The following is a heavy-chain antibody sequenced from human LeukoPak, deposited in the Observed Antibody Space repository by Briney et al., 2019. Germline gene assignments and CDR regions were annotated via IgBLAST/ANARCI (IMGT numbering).Heavy chain of an antibody. CDR3: ARFTYYYDSSGSRVDAFDI. CDR1: GDPNSRFD. J-gene: IGHJ3*02. Sequence: SEPVSLTCTVSGDPNSRFDWSCTRQPPGKGLECIGNIYYSESTNYSPSLKSRVNILLDTPKKQFSLKLSSSTAADPAVYYCARFTYYYDSSGSRVDAFDIWGQGTMVTVSS. CDR2: IYYSEST. D-gene: IGHD3-22*01. V-gene: IGHV4-59*01.